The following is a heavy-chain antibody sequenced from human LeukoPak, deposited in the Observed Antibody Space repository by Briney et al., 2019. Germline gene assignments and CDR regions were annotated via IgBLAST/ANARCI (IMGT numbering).Heavy chain of an antibody. J-gene: IGHJ3*02. Sequence: ASVKVSCKASGYTFTSYDINWVRQATGQGLEWMGWMNPNSGNTGYAQKFQGRVTMTRNTSISTAYMELSSLRSEDTAVYYCARGSRGIAARRFDAFDIWGQETMVTVSS. V-gene: IGHV1-8*01. CDR2: MNPNSGNT. D-gene: IGHD6-6*01. CDR3: ARGSRGIAARRFDAFDI. CDR1: GYTFTSYD.